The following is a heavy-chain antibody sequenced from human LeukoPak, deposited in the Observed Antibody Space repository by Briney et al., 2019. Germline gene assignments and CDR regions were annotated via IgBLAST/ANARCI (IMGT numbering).Heavy chain of an antibody. CDR3: AREVWNFDAFDI. D-gene: IGHD1-7*01. CDR2: ISSSSSYI. J-gene: IGHJ3*02. V-gene: IGHV3-21*01. Sequence: GGSLRLSCAASGFTFSSYSMNWVLQAPGKGLEWVSSISSSSSYIYYADSVKGRFTISRDNAKNSLYLQMNSLRAEDTAVYYCAREVWNFDAFDIWGQGTMVTVSS. CDR1: GFTFSSYS.